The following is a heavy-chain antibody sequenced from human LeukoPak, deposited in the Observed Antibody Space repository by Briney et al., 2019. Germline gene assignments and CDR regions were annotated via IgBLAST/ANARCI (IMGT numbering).Heavy chain of an antibody. D-gene: IGHD5-12*01. CDR3: AKRGYDWPGDFDS. V-gene: IGHV3-23*01. J-gene: IGHJ4*02. Sequence: GGSLRLSCAASGFTFSIYPMTWVRQAPGEGLEWVSTITGDGDSTYYADSVKGRFTISRANSKNTLFLQMKTLRAEDTAVYHCAKRGYDWPGDFDSWGQGTLATVSS. CDR1: GFTFSIYP. CDR2: ITGDGDST.